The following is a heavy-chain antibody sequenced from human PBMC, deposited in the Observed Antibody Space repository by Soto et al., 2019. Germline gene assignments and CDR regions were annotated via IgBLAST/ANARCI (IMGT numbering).Heavy chain of an antibody. V-gene: IGHV1-18*01. CDR2: ISAYNGNT. D-gene: IGHD3-10*01. Sequence: ASVKVSCEASGYSFTSYGISWVRQAPRQGLEWMGWISAYNGNTNYAQKLQGRVTMTTDTSTSTAYMELRSLRSDDTAVYYCARDLFPRIVTMVRGPRYYFDYWGQGTLVTVSS. CDR1: GYSFTSYG. J-gene: IGHJ4*02. CDR3: ARDLFPRIVTMVRGPRYYFDY.